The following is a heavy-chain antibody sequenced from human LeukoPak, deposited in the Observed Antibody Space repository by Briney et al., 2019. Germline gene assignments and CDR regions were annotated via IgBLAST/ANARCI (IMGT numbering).Heavy chain of an antibody. D-gene: IGHD6-19*01. CDR2: INHSGST. CDR3: ARTEGGQWLAYNWFDP. CDR1: GGSFSGYY. V-gene: IGHV4-34*01. J-gene: IGHJ5*02. Sequence: SETLSLTCAVYGGSFSGYYWSWIRQPPGKGLEWIGEINHSGSTNYNPSLKSRVTISVDTSKNQFPLKLSSVTAADTAVYYCARTEGGQWLAYNWFDPWGQGTLVTVSS.